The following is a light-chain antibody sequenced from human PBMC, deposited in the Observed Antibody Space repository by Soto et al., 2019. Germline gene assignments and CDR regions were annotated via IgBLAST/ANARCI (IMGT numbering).Light chain of an antibody. CDR3: QQYNNWPSWT. CDR1: QSVSSN. CDR2: GAS. Sequence: EIVMTQSPVTLSVSPGERATLSCRASQSVSSNVAWYQQKPGQAPRLLIYGASTRATGIPARFSGSGSGTEFTLTISSLQSEDFAVYYCQQYNNWPSWTFGQGTKVDIK. J-gene: IGKJ1*01. V-gene: IGKV3-15*01.